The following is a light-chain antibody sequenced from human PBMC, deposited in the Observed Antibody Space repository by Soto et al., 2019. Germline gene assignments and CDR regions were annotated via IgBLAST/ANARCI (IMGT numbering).Light chain of an antibody. V-gene: IGKV3-20*01. CDR3: QQCSTSPLT. J-gene: IGKJ4*01. Sequence: PGERATLSCRASQSVPKNYLAWYQQKPGQAPRLLIHDASSRATGIPDRFSGSGSGTDFTLTINTLEPEDFAVYYCQQCSTSPLTFGGGTKVEIK. CDR1: QSVPKNY. CDR2: DAS.